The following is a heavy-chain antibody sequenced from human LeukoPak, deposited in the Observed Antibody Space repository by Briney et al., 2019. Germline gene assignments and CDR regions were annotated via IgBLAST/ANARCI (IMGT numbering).Heavy chain of an antibody. CDR2: ITAYNGNT. Sequence: ASVKVSCKASGYTFTSYGISWVRQAPGQGLEWMGWITAYNGNTNYAQKLQGRVTMTTDTSTSTAYMELRSLRSDDTAVYYCARAWFGELSRYYYYYGMDVWGQGTTVTVSS. V-gene: IGHV1-18*01. CDR1: GYTFTSYG. CDR3: ARAWFGELSRYYYYYGMDV. J-gene: IGHJ6*02. D-gene: IGHD3-10*01.